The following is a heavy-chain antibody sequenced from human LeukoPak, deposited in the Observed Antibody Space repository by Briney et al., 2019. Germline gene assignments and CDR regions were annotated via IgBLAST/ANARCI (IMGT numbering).Heavy chain of an antibody. J-gene: IGHJ4*02. CDR1: GGSLSSGGYS. Sequence: PSETLSLTCAVSGGSLSSGGYSWSWIRQPPGKGLEWLGYIYHSGSTYYNPSRKSRVTIPVDRSKNQFSLKLSSVTAADTAVYYCARSPYDYVWGSYRYTEGYYFDYWGQGTLVTVSS. D-gene: IGHD3-16*02. CDR2: IYHSGST. V-gene: IGHV4-30-2*01. CDR3: ARSPYDYVWGSYRYTEGYYFDY.